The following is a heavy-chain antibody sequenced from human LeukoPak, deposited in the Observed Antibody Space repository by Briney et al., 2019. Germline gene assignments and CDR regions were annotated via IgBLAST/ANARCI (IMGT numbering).Heavy chain of an antibody. V-gene: IGHV3-53*01. CDR2: IYSGGST. CDR1: GFTVSSNY. Sequence: GGSLRLSCAASGFTVSSNYMSWVRQAPGKGLEWVSVIYSGGSTYYADSVKGRFTISRDNSKNTLYLQMNSLRAEDTAVYYCASSYCXXXSCYLXFXYWGQGXLVTVS. J-gene: IGHJ4*02. CDR3: ASSYCXXXSCYLXFXY. D-gene: IGHD2-2*01.